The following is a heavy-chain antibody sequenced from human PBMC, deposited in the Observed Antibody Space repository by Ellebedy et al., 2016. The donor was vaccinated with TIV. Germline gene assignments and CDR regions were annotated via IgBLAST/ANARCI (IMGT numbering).Heavy chain of an antibody. V-gene: IGHV4-59*08. D-gene: IGHD1-1*01. J-gene: IGHJ3*02. CDR2: IYYSGST. CDR3: ERKERQLERQRPYDAFDI. Sequence: MPSETLSLTCTVSGGSISSYYWSWIRQPPGKGLEWIGYIYYSGSTNYNPSLKSRVTISVDTSKNQFSLKLSSVTAADTAVYYCERKERQLERQRPYDAFDIWGQGTMVTVSS. CDR1: GGSISSYY.